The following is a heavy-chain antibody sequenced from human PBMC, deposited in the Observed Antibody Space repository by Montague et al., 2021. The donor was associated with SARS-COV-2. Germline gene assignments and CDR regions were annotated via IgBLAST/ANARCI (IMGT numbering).Heavy chain of an antibody. CDR3: ARARVVVLTTWDWFDP. CDR2: IYYSGST. J-gene: IGHJ5*02. D-gene: IGHD2-2*01. CDR1: GGSISSGGYF. V-gene: IGHV4-31*03. Sequence: TLSLTCTVSGGSISSGGYFWSWIRQTPGKGLEWIGYIYYSGSTYYTPSLKSRLSISVDTSKNRFSLKLSSVTAADTAMYYCARARVVVLTTWDWFDPWGQGTLVTVSS.